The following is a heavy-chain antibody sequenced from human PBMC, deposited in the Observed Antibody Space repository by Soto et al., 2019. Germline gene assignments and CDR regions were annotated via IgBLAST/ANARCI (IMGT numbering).Heavy chain of an antibody. CDR3: ARVVRFCSGPSCLGRNWFDP. J-gene: IGHJ5*02. CDR1: GGSISSGDYY. Sequence: QVQLQESGPGLVKPSQTLSLTCSVSGGSISSGDYYWSWIRQPPGKGLEWIGYMFYTGTTYYNPSLKRRISISMDTSKNTFSLRLTAVTAADTAEYHCARVVRFCSGPSCLGRNWFDPWGQGTRVTVSS. D-gene: IGHD2-15*01. CDR2: MFYTGTT. V-gene: IGHV4-30-4*01.